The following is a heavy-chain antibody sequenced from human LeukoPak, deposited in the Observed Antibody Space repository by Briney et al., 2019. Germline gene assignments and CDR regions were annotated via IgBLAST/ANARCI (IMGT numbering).Heavy chain of an antibody. CDR1: GYSISSGYY. D-gene: IGHD3-22*01. J-gene: IGHJ3*02. CDR2: IYYSGST. CDR3: ARLRITMIVVVPKDAFDI. Sequence: SETLSLTCTVSGYSISSGYYWGWIRQPPGKGLEWIGSIYYSGSTYYNPSLKSRVTISVDTSKNQFSLKLSSVTAADTAVYYCARLRITMIVVVPKDAFDIWGQGTMVTVSS. V-gene: IGHV4-38-2*02.